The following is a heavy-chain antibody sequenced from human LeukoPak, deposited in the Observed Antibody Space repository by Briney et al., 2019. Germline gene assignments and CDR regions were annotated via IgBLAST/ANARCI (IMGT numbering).Heavy chain of an antibody. D-gene: IGHD4-17*01. J-gene: IGHJ4*02. CDR2: INPNSGDT. CDR3: ARDGMTTGFDY. V-gene: IGHV1-2*02. Sequence: ASVKVSCKASGYTFTGYYMHWVRQAPGQGLEWMGWINPNSGDTNYAQKLQGRVTMTTDTSTSTAYMELRSLRSDDTAVYYCARDGMTTGFDYWGQGTLVTVSS. CDR1: GYTFTGYY.